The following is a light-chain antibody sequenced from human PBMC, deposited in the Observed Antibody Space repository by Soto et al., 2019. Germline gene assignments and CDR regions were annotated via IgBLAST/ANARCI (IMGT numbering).Light chain of an antibody. CDR1: QGISNY. V-gene: IGKV1-9*01. CDR2: PAA. CDR3: QELNSYPFA. J-gene: IGKJ4*01. Sequence: DTQLTQSPSFLSASVGDRVSITCRGSQGISNYLAWYQQKPGKAPKLLIYPAATLQSGVPSRFSGSGSGTEFTLTIGSLQPEDFATYYCQELNSYPFAFGGGTKVDI.